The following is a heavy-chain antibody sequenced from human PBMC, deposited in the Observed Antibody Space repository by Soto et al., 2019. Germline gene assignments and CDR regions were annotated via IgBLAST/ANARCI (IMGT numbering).Heavy chain of an antibody. Sequence: PGGSLILSCAASGFTFSGYAMSWVRQAPGKGLEWVSAISGSGGSTYYADSVKGRFTISRDNSKNTLYLQMNSLRAEDTAVYYCAKVLGNYYDSSGYYHYWGQGTLVTVSS. V-gene: IGHV3-23*01. D-gene: IGHD3-22*01. J-gene: IGHJ4*02. CDR3: AKVLGNYYDSSGYYHY. CDR2: ISGSGGST. CDR1: GFTFSGYA.